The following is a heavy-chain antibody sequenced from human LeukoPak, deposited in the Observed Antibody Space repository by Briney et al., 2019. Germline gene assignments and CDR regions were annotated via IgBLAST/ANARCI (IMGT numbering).Heavy chain of an antibody. J-gene: IGHJ6*02. CDR1: GYTFTGYY. V-gene: IGHV1-2*02. CDR2: INPNSGGT. CDR3: ARGHYYYYGMDV. Sequence: ASVKVSCKASGYTFTGYYMHWVRQAPGQGLEWMGWINPNSGGTNYAQKFQGRVTMTRDTSISTAYMDLSRLRSDDTAVYYCARGHYYYYGMDVWGQGTTVTVSS.